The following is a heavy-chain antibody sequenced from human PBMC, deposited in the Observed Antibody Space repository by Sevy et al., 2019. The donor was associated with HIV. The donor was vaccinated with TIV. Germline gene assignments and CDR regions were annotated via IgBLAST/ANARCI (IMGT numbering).Heavy chain of an antibody. CDR1: GFTFNRYS. V-gene: IGHV3-7*01. CDR2: IKQDGNEK. D-gene: IGHD3-16*02. J-gene: IGHJ4*02. Sequence: GGSLRLSCAASGFTFNRYSMHWVRQAPGKGLEWVANIKQDGNEKYYVDSVKGRFTISRDNAKNSLHLEMNSLRAEDTAVYYCARERNDYVWGTYRLYYFDYWGQGTLVTVSS. CDR3: ARERNDYVWGTYRLYYFDY.